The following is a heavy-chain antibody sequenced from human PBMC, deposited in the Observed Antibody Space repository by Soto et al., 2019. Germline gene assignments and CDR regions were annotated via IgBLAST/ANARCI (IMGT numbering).Heavy chain of an antibody. V-gene: IGHV4-34*01. Sequence: PSETLSLTCAVYGGSFSGYYWSWIRQPPGKGLEWIGEINHSGSTNYNPSLKSRVTISVDPSKNQFSLKLSSVTAADTAAYYCARERSPAYGSGSYYKTGYGMDVWGQGTTVT. CDR1: GGSFSGYY. D-gene: IGHD3-10*01. CDR2: INHSGST. J-gene: IGHJ6*02. CDR3: ARERSPAYGSGSYYKTGYGMDV.